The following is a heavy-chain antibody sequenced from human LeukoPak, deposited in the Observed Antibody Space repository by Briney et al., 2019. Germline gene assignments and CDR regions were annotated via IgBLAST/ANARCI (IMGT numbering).Heavy chain of an antibody. J-gene: IGHJ6*02. Sequence: PGGSLRLSCAASGFTFSSYAMSWVRQAPGKGLEWVSAISGSGGSTYYADSVKGRFTISRDNSKNTLYLQMNSLRAEDTAVYYCASSYGDYALPDYYYYGMDVWGQGTTVTVSS. D-gene: IGHD4-17*01. CDR3: ASSYGDYALPDYYYYGMDV. CDR1: GFTFSSYA. V-gene: IGHV3-23*01. CDR2: ISGSGGST.